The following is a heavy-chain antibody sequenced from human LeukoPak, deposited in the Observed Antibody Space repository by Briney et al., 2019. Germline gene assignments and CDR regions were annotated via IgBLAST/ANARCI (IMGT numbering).Heavy chain of an antibody. CDR1: GFTFRSYA. D-gene: IGHD2-15*01. CDR2: ISYDGSNK. CDR3: ARRAGNSGAYDY. Sequence: QSGGSLRLSCGASGFTFRSYAMHWVRQAPGKGLEWVALISYDGSNKYYGDSVKGRFTISRDNAKNSLYLQMNSLRAEDTAVYYCARRAGNSGAYDYWGQGTLVTVSS. J-gene: IGHJ4*02. V-gene: IGHV3-30-3*01.